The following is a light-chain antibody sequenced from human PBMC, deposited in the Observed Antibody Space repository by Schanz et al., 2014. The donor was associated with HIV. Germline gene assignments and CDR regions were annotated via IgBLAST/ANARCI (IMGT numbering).Light chain of an antibody. CDR3: QQCHNWPIT. CDR2: GAS. CDR1: QSVSSN. V-gene: IGKV3-15*01. Sequence: IVMTQSPATLSLSPGERATLSCRASQSVSSNLAWYQQKSGQAPRLLIYGASTRATGIPARFSGSGSGTEFTLTISSLQSEDFAVYYCQQCHNWPITFGQGTRLEIK. J-gene: IGKJ5*01.